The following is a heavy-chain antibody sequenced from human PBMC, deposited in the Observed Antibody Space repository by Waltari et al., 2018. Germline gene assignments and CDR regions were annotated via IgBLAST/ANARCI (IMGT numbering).Heavy chain of an antibody. Sequence: QLQLQESGPGLVTPSGTLSLTCTVSGDSMSSSYWWNWVRQPPGKGLEWVGQIHRSGRTNYNPSLESRVTVSLDTSNNQFSLKVTSATAADTAIYYCARDRGRGLYLDSWGQGTLVTVSP. CDR1: GDSMSSSYW. V-gene: IGHV4-4*02. J-gene: IGHJ4*02. CDR2: IHRSGRT. CDR3: ARDRGRGLYLDS. D-gene: IGHD2-15*01.